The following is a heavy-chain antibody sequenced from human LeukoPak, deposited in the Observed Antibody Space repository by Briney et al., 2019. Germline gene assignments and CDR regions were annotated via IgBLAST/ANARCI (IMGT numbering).Heavy chain of an antibody. J-gene: IGHJ3*02. Sequence: GGSLRLSCAASGFTFSSYWMSWVRQAPGKGLECVANIKQDGSEKYYVDSVKGRFTISRDNAKNSLYLQMNSLRAEDTAVYYCASCIAAAGTSSDDAFDIWGQGTMVTVSS. D-gene: IGHD6-13*01. CDR2: IKQDGSEK. CDR1: GFTFSSYW. CDR3: ASCIAAAGTSSDDAFDI. V-gene: IGHV3-7*01.